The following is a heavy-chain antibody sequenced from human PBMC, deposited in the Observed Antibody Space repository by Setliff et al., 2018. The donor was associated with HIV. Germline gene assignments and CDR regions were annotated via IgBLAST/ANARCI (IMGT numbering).Heavy chain of an antibody. CDR2: IHYNERT. V-gene: IGHV4-39*01. Sequence: SETLSLTCTVSGGSASNSRYYWAWIRKPPGKGLEYIGIIHYNERTYYNPSLKSRVAISIDTSKIQFSLNLTSVTAADTAVYYCASRVYYYDSNNFLREEGFDPWGQGTLVTVSS. CDR1: GGSASNSRYY. J-gene: IGHJ5*02. D-gene: IGHD3-22*01. CDR3: ASRVYYYDSNNFLREEGFDP.